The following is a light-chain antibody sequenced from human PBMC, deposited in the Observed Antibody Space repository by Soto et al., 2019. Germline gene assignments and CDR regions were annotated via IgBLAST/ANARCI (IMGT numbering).Light chain of an antibody. V-gene: IGLV1-51*01. J-gene: IGLJ2*01. CDR2: DNS. CDR3: GTWDSGLSAGGGGV. CDR1: SSNIGNNY. Sequence: QSVLTQPPSVSAAPGQKVTISCSGSSSNIGNNYVSWYQQLPGTAPKLLIYDNSKRPSGIPDRFSGSKSGTSATLGITGLQTGDEADYYCGTWDSGLSAGGGGVFGGGTKLTVL.